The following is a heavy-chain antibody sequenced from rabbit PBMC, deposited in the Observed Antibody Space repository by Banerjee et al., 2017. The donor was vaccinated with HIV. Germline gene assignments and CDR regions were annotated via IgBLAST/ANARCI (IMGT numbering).Heavy chain of an antibody. CDR3: LSDADYAGYVDCTFNL. Sequence: QEQLVESGGGLVKPEGSLKLTCTASGFTISTTYGICWVRQAPGKGLEWIACINSGNDHTAHSASWTKGRFPISNSTSSSVTVPMPMLTVAAAATYFCLSDADYAGYVDCTFNLWGQGTLVTVS. CDR2: INSGNDHTA. CDR1: GFTISTTYG. J-gene: IGHJ4*01. D-gene: IGHD7-1*01. V-gene: IGHV1S45*01.